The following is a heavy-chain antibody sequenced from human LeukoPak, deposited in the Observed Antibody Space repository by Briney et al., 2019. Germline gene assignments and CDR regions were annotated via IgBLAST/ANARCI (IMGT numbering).Heavy chain of an antibody. D-gene: IGHD3-22*01. CDR2: INAGNGNT. Sequence: ASVKVSCKASGYTFTSYAMHWVRQARGQRLEGMGWINAGNGNTKYSQKFQGRVTITRDTSASTAYMELSSLRSEDTAVYYCARGWLGNWFDPWGQGTLVTVSS. V-gene: IGHV1-3*01. J-gene: IGHJ5*02. CDR1: GYTFTSYA. CDR3: ARGWLGNWFDP.